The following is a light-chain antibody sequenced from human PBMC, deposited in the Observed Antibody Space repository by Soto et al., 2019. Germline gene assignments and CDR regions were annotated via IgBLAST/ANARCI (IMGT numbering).Light chain of an antibody. CDR1: QSVSNF. J-gene: IGKJ1*01. CDR2: DTS. Sequence: EIVLTQSPATLSLSPGERATLSCRASQSVSNFLAWYQHKPGQTPRLLIYDTSTRATGVPTRFSGSRSGAEFTLTISRLEPEDFAVYYCQQYGSSGTFGQGTKVDIK. V-gene: IGKV3-20*01. CDR3: QQYGSSGT.